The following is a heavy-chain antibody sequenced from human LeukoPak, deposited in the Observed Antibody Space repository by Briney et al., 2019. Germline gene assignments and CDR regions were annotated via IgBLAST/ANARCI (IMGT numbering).Heavy chain of an antibody. V-gene: IGHV3-13*01. CDR2: IDIPGNT. Sequence: PGGSLRLSCAASGFTLSNYDMHWVRQATGKGLKWVSGIDIPGNTYYPDSVKGRFTMSRESAKNSLYLQMNSLRAGDTAVYYCARAVAGTHWFDPWGQGTLVIVSS. CDR1: GFTLSNYD. D-gene: IGHD6-19*01. CDR3: ARAVAGTHWFDP. J-gene: IGHJ5*02.